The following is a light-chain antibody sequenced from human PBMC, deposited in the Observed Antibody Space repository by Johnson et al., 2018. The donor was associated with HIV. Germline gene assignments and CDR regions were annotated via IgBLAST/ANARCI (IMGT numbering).Light chain of an antibody. Sequence: QPVLTQPPSVSAAPGQKVTIFCSGSSSNIGNNYVYWYQQVPGTAPKLLIYENNKRPSGIPDRFSGSKSGTSATLGITGLQTGDEADYYCETWDTSLSAGVFGTGTKVTVL. CDR2: ENN. J-gene: IGLJ1*01. CDR3: ETWDTSLSAGV. V-gene: IGLV1-51*02. CDR1: SSNIGNNY.